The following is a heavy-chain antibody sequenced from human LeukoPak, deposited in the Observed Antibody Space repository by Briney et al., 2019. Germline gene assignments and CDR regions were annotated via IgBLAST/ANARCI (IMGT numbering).Heavy chain of an antibody. D-gene: IGHD4-17*01. J-gene: IGHJ4*02. Sequence: GASVKVSCKASGGTFSSYAISWVRQAPGQGLEWMGGIIPIFGTANYAQKFQGRVTITADESTSTAYMELSSLRSEDTAVYYCARIDYGDYEDYEGPLDYWGQGTLVTVSS. CDR3: ARIDYGDYEDYEGPLDY. V-gene: IGHV1-69*13. CDR1: GGTFSSYA. CDR2: IIPIFGTA.